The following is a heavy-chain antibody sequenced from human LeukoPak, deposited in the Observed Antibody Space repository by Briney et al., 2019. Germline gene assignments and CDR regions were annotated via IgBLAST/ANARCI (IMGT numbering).Heavy chain of an antibody. V-gene: IGHV3-23*01. J-gene: IGHJ1*01. CDR3: AKDDDWGRFNH. CDR2: ISPRGDIT. D-gene: IGHD3-16*01. CDR1: GFSFRSHG. Sequence: TGGSLRLSCAVSGFSFRSHGMNWVRQAPGKGLEWVSGISPRGDITYYKDSVRGRFTISRDNFKNTVSLQLNSLRAEDTAMYYCAKDDDWGRFNHWGQGTLVTVSS.